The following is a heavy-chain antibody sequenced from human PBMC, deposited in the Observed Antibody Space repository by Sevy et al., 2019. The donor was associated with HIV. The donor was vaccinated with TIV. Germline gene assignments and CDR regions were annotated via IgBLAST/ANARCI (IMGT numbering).Heavy chain of an antibody. CDR1: GFTFNDYN. CDR2: ISTSASTTTI. J-gene: IGHJ5*02. V-gene: IGHV3-11*01. CDR3: ARAAGWFDA. Sequence: GGSQRLSCAASGFTFNDYNLSWIRQAPGKGLEWVSYISTSASTTTIYYADSVKGRFTISRDNAKNSIYLQMNSLRVDDTAVYYCARAAGWFDAWGQGTLVTVSS.